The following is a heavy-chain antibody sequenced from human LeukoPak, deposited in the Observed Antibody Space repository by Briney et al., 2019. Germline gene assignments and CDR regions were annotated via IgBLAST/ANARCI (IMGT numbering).Heavy chain of an antibody. CDR2: IYYSGST. Sequence: PSETQSLTCTVSGGSISSYYWSWIRQPPGKGLEWIGYIYYSGSTNYNPSLKSRVTISVDTSKNQFSLKLSSVTAADTAVYYCALAYYYDSSGYYYDYYYYMDVWGKGTTVTVSS. V-gene: IGHV4-59*01. CDR1: GGSISSYY. CDR3: ALAYYYDSSGYYYDYYYYMDV. J-gene: IGHJ6*03. D-gene: IGHD3-22*01.